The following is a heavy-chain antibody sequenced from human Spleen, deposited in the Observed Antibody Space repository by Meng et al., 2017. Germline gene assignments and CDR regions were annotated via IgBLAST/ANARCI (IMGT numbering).Heavy chain of an antibody. Sequence: QVHLQESGPGLVKPSETLSLTCGVSGASISNYWWSWIRQPAGKGLEWIGRVYPSGSTSYNPSLNSRVTISLDTSKSQVSLKVASLTAADTAVYYCATGGGDFDNWGQGRLVTVSS. J-gene: IGHJ4*02. D-gene: IGHD3-10*01. CDR1: GASISNYW. V-gene: IGHV4-4*07. CDR2: VYPSGST. CDR3: ATGGGDFDN.